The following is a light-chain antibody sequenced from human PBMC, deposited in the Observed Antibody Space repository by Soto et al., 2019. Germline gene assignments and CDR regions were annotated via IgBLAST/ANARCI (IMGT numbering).Light chain of an antibody. CDR1: QSVSSSF. V-gene: IGKV3-20*01. CDR2: GAS. J-gene: IGKJ1*01. CDR3: QQYGRSPWT. Sequence: EIVLTQSPGTLSLSPGERATLSCRASQSVSSSFLAWYQQKPGQAPRLLIYGASSRATGIPDRFSGSGSGTDFTLAISRLEPEDFAVYYCQQYGRSPWTFGQGTKFEIK.